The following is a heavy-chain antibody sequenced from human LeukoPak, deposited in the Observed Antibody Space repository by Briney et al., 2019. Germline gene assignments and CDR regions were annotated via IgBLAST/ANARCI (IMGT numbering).Heavy chain of an antibody. CDR2: IYHSGST. CDR3: ASSMVRGATIDY. J-gene: IGHJ4*02. D-gene: IGHD3-10*01. V-gene: IGHV4-38-2*01. Sequence: SETLSLTCAVSGYSISSGYYWGWIRQPSGKGLEWIGSIYHSGSTYYNPSLKSRVTISVDTSKNQFSLKLSSVTAADTAVYYCASSMVRGATIDYWGQGTLVTVSS. CDR1: GYSISSGYY.